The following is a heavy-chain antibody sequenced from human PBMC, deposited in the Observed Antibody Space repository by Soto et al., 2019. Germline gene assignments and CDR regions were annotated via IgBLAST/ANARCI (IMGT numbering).Heavy chain of an antibody. CDR1: GYTFTSYA. V-gene: IGHV1-3*05. D-gene: IGHD2-21*02. CDR2: INAGNGNT. CDR3: ASAYCGGDCSNYYYGMDV. Sequence: QVQLVQSGAEEKKPGASVKVSCKASGYTFTSYAMHWVRQAPGQRLEWMGWINAGNGNTKYSQKFQGRVTITRDTSASTAYMELSSLRSEDTAVYYCASAYCGGDCSNYYYGMDVWGQGTTVTFSS. J-gene: IGHJ6*02.